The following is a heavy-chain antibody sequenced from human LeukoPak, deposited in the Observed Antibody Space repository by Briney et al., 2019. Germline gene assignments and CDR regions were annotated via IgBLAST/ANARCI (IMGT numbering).Heavy chain of an antibody. Sequence: GGSLRLSCAVSGFTFSSHWMNWVRQAPGKGLEWVSYISSSSYTNYADSVKGRFTISRDNAKNSLYLQMNSLRAEDTAVYYCARTPGPYGPFDYWGQGTLVTVSS. CDR3: ARTPGPYGPFDY. D-gene: IGHD4-17*01. J-gene: IGHJ4*02. CDR2: ISSSSYT. CDR1: GFTFSSHW. V-gene: IGHV3-21*05.